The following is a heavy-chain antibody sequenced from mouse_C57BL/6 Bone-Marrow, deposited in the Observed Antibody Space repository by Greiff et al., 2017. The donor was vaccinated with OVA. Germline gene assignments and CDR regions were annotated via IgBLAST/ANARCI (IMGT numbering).Heavy chain of an antibody. Sequence: QVQLQQPGAELVRPGTSVKLSCKDSGYTFTNYWMHWVKQRPGQGLEWIGVIAPSDSYINYNQKFKGRATLTVDTSSSTAYMHLSSLTSEDSAVYYCAHYGSRLYLHYWGQGTSLTVSS. J-gene: IGHJ2*02. D-gene: IGHD1-1*01. CDR1: GYTFTNYW. CDR3: AHYGSRLYLHY. V-gene: IGHV1-59*01. CDR2: IAPSDSYI.